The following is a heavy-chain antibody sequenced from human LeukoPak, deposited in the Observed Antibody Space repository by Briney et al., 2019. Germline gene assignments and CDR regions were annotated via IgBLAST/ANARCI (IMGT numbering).Heavy chain of an antibody. Sequence: PSETLSLTCAVYGGSFSGYYWSWIRQPPGKGLEWIGEINYSGSTNYNPSLKSRVTTSVDTSKNQFSLKLSSVTAADTAVYYCARGLSSSSPTAFDIWGQGTMVTVSS. V-gene: IGHV4-34*01. CDR3: ARGLSSSSPTAFDI. CDR2: INYSGST. J-gene: IGHJ3*02. CDR1: GGSFSGYY. D-gene: IGHD6-6*01.